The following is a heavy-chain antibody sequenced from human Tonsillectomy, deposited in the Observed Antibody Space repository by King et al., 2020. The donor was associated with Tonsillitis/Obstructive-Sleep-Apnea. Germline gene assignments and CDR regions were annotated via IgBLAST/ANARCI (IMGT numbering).Heavy chain of an antibody. D-gene: IGHD3-9*01. CDR1: GFTFSSYA. Sequence: VQLVESGGGLVQPGGSLRLSCAASGFTFSSYAMSWVRQAPGKGLEWVSAISGSGGSTYYADSVKGRFTISRDNSKNTLYLQMNSLRAEDTAVYYCAKGLSPSFDWLPGWDYWGQGTLVTVSS. J-gene: IGHJ4*02. V-gene: IGHV3-23*04. CDR3: AKGLSPSFDWLPGWDY. CDR2: ISGSGGST.